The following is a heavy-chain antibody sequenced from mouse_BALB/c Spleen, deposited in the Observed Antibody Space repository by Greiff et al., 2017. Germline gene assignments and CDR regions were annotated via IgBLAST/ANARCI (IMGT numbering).Heavy chain of an antibody. CDR2: ISDGGSYT. J-gene: IGHJ3*01. V-gene: IGHV5-4*02. CDR1: GFTFSDYY. CDR3: ARDQGGYDVSFAY. Sequence: EVMLVESGGGLVKPGGSLKLSCAASGFTFSDYYMYWVRQTPEKRLEWVATISDGGSYTYYPDSVKGRFTISRDNAKNNLYLQMSSLKSEDTAMYYCARDQGGYDVSFAYWGQGTLVTVSA. D-gene: IGHD2-2*01.